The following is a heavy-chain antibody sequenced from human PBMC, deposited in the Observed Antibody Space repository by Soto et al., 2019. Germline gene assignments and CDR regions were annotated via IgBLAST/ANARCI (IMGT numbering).Heavy chain of an antibody. CDR1: GGSIISGGYY. J-gene: IGHJ6*03. V-gene: IGHV4-31*03. D-gene: IGHD2-15*01. CDR3: ARARRDIVVVVAATPPRYYYYYMDV. Sequence: TLSLTCTVSGGSIISGGYYWSWIRQHPGKGLEWIGYIYYSGSTYYNPSLKSRVTISVDTSKNQFSLKLSSVTAADTAVYYCARARRDIVVVVAATPPRYYYYYMDVWGKGTTVTVSS. CDR2: IYYSGST.